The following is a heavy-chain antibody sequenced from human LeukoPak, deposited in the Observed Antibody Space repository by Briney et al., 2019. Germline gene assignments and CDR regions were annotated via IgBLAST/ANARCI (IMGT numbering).Heavy chain of an antibody. CDR2: ISPGGSDT. V-gene: IGHV3-23*01. CDR3: AKRGGYETMAAFDY. J-gene: IGHJ4*02. Sequence: GGSLRLSCAASGFTFNSYAMSWVRQAPGKGLEWVSAISPGGSDTYYADSVRGRFTISRDNSKNTLYLQMSGLRAEDSAAYYYAKRGGYETMAAFDYWGQGTLVTVSS. D-gene: IGHD3-10*01. CDR1: GFTFNSYA.